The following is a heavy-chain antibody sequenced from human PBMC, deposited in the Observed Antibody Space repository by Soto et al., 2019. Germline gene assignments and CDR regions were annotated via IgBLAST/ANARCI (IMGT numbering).Heavy chain of an antibody. D-gene: IGHD2-15*01. CDR3: AREGKDISTHGGWNAFDL. V-gene: IGHV4-31*03. Sequence: QVQLQEAGPGLVKPSQTLSLTCTVSGASIRGVDYFWTWIRQRPGQGLEWLGNIYASGSAYTNPSLKSRVRLSVDTSQNQFALSLTSVTAADSAVYYCAREGKDISTHGGWNAFDLWGQGTQVSVFS. CDR1: GASIRGVDYF. J-gene: IGHJ3*01. CDR2: IYASGSA.